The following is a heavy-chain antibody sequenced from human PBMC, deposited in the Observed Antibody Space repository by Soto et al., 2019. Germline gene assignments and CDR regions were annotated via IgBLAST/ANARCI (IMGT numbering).Heavy chain of an antibody. CDR2: IYPGESET. J-gene: IGHJ3*01. Sequence: GEALKISCECSGWNFEYYWISLGRQMPGKGLECLGIIYPGESETRYSPSFQAQVTMSADMSINTAYLQWSSLKASHTAIYYCETRQHSRHFD. V-gene: IGHV5-51*01. CDR3: ETRQHSRHFD. CDR1: GWNFEYYW.